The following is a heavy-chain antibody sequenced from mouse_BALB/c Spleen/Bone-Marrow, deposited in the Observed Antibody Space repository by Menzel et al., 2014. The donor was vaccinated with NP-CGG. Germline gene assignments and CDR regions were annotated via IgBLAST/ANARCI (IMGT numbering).Heavy chain of an antibody. CDR1: GYSFSTYR. Sequence: EVQRVESVTVLLRPGASVKMSCKASGYSFSTYRMHWVKQRPGQGLEWIGAIYPGNRDSSYQQKFERKAKLTAVTSASTAYMELISLTHVDSAVYYCTRRGSSAYPYWGQGTLVTVSA. V-gene: IGHV1-5*01. D-gene: IGHD1-1*01. CDR3: TRRGSSAYPY. J-gene: IGHJ3*01. CDR2: IYPGNRDS.